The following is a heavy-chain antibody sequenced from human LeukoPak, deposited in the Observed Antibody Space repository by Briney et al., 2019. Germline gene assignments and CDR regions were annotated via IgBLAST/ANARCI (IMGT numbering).Heavy chain of an antibody. CDR1: GFTFSRYS. J-gene: IGHJ4*02. CDR2: IRSSGSSI. D-gene: IGHD4-17*01. V-gene: IGHV3-48*02. Sequence: PGGSLRLSCAASGFTFSRYSMHWVRQAPGKGLEWVSYIRSSGSSIKYADSVKGRFIISRDNAKNSLYLQMNSLRDEDTAVYYCARDYDYGFDYWGQGTLVTVSS. CDR3: ARDYDYGFDY.